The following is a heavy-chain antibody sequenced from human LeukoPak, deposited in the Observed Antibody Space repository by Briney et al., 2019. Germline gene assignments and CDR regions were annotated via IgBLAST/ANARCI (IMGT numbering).Heavy chain of an antibody. V-gene: IGHV3-74*01. J-gene: IGHJ6*03. CDR2: INTDGSST. Sequence: GGSLRLSCAASGFTFSSYWMHWVRQAPGKGLVWVSRINTDGSSTSYADSVKGRFTISRDNAKNTLYLQMNSLRAEDTAVYYCARGYCSSTSCLGYYYMDVWGKGTTVTVSS. D-gene: IGHD2-2*01. CDR1: GFTFSSYW. CDR3: ARGYCSSTSCLGYYYMDV.